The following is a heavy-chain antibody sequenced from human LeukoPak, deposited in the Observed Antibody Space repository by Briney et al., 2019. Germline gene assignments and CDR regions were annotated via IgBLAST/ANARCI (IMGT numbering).Heavy chain of an antibody. CDR2: IYTSGST. V-gene: IGHV4-61*02. CDR1: GGSISSGSYY. Sequence: SGTLSLTCTVSGGSISSGSYYWSWIRQPAGKGLEWIGRIYTSGSTNYNPSLKSRVTMSVDTSKNQFSLKLSSVTAADTAVYYCARDPTRSDNWFDPWGQGTLVTVSS. J-gene: IGHJ5*02. CDR3: ARDPTRSDNWFDP.